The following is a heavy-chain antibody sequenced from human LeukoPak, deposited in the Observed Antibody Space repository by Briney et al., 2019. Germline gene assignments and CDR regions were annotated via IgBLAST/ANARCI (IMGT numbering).Heavy chain of an antibody. D-gene: IGHD1-7*01. CDR3: ARDLWHNWNYRTDY. J-gene: IGHJ4*02. CDR1: GFTFSDYY. CDR2: ISNSGSTI. V-gene: IGHV3-11*01. Sequence: PGGSLRFSCAASGFTFSDYYMSWIRQAPGKGLEWVSYISNSGSTIYYADSVKGRFTISRDNAKNSLYLQMNSLRAEDTAVYYCARDLWHNWNYRTDYWGQGTLVTVSS.